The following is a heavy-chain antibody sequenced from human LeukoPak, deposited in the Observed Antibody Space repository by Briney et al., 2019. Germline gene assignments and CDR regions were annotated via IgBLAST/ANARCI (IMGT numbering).Heavy chain of an antibody. CDR1: GGSISNYY. J-gene: IGHJ6*02. Sequence: PSETLSLTCTVSGGSISNYYWSWIRQPPGKGLEWIGYIYYSGSTNYNPSLKSRVTISVDTSKNQFSLKLSSVTAADTAVYYCARRLRYYYGMDVWGQGATVTVFS. CDR3: ARRLRYYYGMDV. CDR2: IYYSGST. V-gene: IGHV4-59*01.